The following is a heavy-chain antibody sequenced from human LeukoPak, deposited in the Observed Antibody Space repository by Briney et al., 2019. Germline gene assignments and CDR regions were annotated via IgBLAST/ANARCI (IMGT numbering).Heavy chain of an antibody. CDR3: AKFRGRGAVDY. CDR2: IIDSGGST. CDR1: GFTFSSYA. J-gene: IGHJ4*02. V-gene: IGHV3-23*01. Sequence: GGSLRLSCAASGFTFSSYAMSWVRQAPGKGLEWVSSIIDSGGSTYYADSVKGRFTISRDNSKNTLYLQMNSLRAEDTAVYYCAKFRGRGAVDYWGRGTLVTVYS. D-gene: IGHD3-10*01.